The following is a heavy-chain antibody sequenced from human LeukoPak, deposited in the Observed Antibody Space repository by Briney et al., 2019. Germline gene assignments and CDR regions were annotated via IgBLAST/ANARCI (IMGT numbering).Heavy chain of an antibody. V-gene: IGHV1-69*13. D-gene: IGHD3-22*01. J-gene: IGHJ4*02. CDR1: GGTFSSYA. CDR2: IIPIVGTT. Sequence: SVTVSCKASGGTFSSYAFSWVRQAPGQGLEWMGGIIPIVGTTNYAQMFQGRVTITADESTSTAYMELSSLRSEDTAVYYCARGGYYYDSSGYSHLPDYWGQGTLVTVSS. CDR3: ARGGYYYDSSGYSHLPDY.